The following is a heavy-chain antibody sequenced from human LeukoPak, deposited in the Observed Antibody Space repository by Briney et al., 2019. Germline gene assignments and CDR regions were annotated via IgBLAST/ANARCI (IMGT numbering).Heavy chain of an antibody. V-gene: IGHV3-33*01. CDR2: IWYDGSNK. CDR3: ARGSTGTYAFDI. J-gene: IGHJ3*02. CDR1: GFTFSSYG. D-gene: IGHD1-1*01. Sequence: GGSLRLSCAASGFTFSSYGMQWVRQAPGKGLEWVAVIWYDGSNKYYADSVKGRFTISRDNSKNTLYLQMNSLRAGDTAVYYCARGSTGTYAFDIWGQGTMVTVPS.